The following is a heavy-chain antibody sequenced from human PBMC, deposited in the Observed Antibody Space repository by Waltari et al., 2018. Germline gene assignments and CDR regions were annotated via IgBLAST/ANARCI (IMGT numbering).Heavy chain of an antibody. J-gene: IGHJ4*02. D-gene: IGHD3-10*01. CDR3: ARAPLSGGSGSYNY. CDR1: GGSFSGYY. CDR2: INHSGST. Sequence: QVQLQQWGAGLLKPSETLSLTCAVYGGSFSGYYWSWIRRPPGKGLEWIGEINHSGSTNYNPSRKSRVTISVDTSKNQFSLKLSSVTAADTAVYYCARAPLSGGSGSYNYWGQGTLVTVSS. V-gene: IGHV4-34*01.